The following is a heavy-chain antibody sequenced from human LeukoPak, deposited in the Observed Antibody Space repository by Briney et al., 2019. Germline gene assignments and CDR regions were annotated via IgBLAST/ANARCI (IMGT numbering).Heavy chain of an antibody. CDR2: IYYSGST. J-gene: IGHJ4*02. V-gene: IGHV4-39*07. CDR3: ARVRSTPEIDY. D-gene: IGHD2-15*01. Sequence: SETLSLTCTVSGGSIRSSSYYWGWIRQPPGKGLEWFGSIYYSGSTYYNPSLKSRVTISVDTSKNQFSLKLSSVTAADTAVYYCARVRSTPEIDYWGQGTLVTVSS. CDR1: GGSIRSSSYY.